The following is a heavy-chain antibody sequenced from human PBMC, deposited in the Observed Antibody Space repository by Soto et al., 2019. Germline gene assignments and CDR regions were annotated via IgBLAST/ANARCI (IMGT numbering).Heavy chain of an antibody. CDR1: GFTFSSYG. CDR3: ARDGRLYYDFWSGYQIDY. CDR2: IWYDGSNK. V-gene: IGHV3-33*01. D-gene: IGHD3-3*01. Sequence: GGSLRLSCAASGFTFSSYGMHWVRQAPGKGLEWVAVIWYDGSNKYYADSVKGRFTISRDNSKNTLYLQMNSLRAEDTAVYYCARDGRLYYDFWSGYQIDYWGQGTLVTVSS. J-gene: IGHJ4*02.